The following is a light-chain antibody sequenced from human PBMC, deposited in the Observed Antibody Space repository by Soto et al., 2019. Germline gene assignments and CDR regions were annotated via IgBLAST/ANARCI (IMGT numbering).Light chain of an antibody. CDR3: DQRWGRPRT. V-gene: IGKV3D-11*01. Sequence: EIVLTQSPATLSSFPGDRVTLSCRASQAVNTRLAWYQHKPGQAPRLLIYLTSNRAAGIPARFIGIGAGVDFTLTISDVEPEDLAVYYSDQRWGRPRTFGQGTKVDIK. CDR1: QAVNTR. CDR2: LTS. J-gene: IGKJ1*01.